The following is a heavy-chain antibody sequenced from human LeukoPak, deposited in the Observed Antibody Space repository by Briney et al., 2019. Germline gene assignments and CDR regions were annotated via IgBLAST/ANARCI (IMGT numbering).Heavy chain of an antibody. CDR2: ISAYNGNT. Sequence: GASVKVSCKASGYTFTSYAMNWVRQAPGQGLEWMGWISAYNGNTNYAQKLQGRVTMTTDTSTSTAYMELRSLRSDDTAVYYCARDSGMVRGVPNDYWGQGTLVTVSS. CDR3: ARDSGMVRGVPNDY. J-gene: IGHJ4*02. CDR1: GYTFTSYA. D-gene: IGHD3-10*01. V-gene: IGHV1-18*01.